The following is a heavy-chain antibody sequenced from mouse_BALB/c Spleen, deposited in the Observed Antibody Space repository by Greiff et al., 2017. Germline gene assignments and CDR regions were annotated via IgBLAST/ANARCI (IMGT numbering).Heavy chain of an antibody. CDR1: GYAFTNYL. CDR3: ARGDYRYDEGFDY. D-gene: IGHD2-14*01. CDR2: INPGSGGT. V-gene: IGHV1-54*01. J-gene: IGHJ2*01. Sequence: VKLQESGAELVRPGTSVKVSCKASGYAFTNYLIEWVKQRPGQGLEWIGVINPGSGGTNYNEKFKGKATLTADKSSSTAYMQLSSLTSDDSAVYFCARGDYRYDEGFDYWGQGTTLTVSS.